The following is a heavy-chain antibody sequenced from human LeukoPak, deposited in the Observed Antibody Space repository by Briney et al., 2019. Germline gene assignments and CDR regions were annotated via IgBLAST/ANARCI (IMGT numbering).Heavy chain of an antibody. Sequence: ASVKVSCTASGYIFSTYGINWVRQAPGQGLEWMGWISAYNGDTNYAQNVQDRVTMTTDTSTNTAYMELRSLRSDDTAVYYCARDLTPPPATGFCCIFGGKLLVREVFDYWGQGTLETVAS. J-gene: IGHJ4*02. CDR3: ARDLTPPPATGFCCIFGGKLLVREVFDY. CDR2: ISAYNGDT. CDR1: GYIFSTYG. D-gene: IGHD3-3*02. V-gene: IGHV1-18*01.